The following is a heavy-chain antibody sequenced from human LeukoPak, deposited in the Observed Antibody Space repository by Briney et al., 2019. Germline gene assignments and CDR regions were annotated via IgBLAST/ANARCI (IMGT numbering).Heavy chain of an antibody. D-gene: IGHD4-17*01. Sequence: PGRSLRLSCAASGFTFSSYGMRWVRQAPGKGLEWVAVISYDGSNKYYADSVKGRFTISRDNSKNTLYLQMNSLRAEDTAVYYCAKDRSVTYYFDYWGQGTLVTVSS. J-gene: IGHJ4*02. CDR1: GFTFSSYG. V-gene: IGHV3-30*18. CDR3: AKDRSVTYYFDY. CDR2: ISYDGSNK.